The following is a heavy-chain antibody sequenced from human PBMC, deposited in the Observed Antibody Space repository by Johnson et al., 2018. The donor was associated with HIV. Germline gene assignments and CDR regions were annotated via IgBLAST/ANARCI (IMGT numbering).Heavy chain of an antibody. J-gene: IGHJ3*02. CDR2: ISSSGTTI. CDR1: GFTFSSYA. V-gene: IGHV3-48*04. D-gene: IGHD6-13*01. CDR3: ATLSSSWYAFDI. Sequence: VQLVESGGGVVQPGRSLRLSCAASGFTFSSYAMHWVRQAPGKGLEWVSYISSSGTTIYYADSVKGRFTISRDNAKNSLYLQMNSLRAEDTAVYYCATLSSSWYAFDIWGQGTMVTVSS.